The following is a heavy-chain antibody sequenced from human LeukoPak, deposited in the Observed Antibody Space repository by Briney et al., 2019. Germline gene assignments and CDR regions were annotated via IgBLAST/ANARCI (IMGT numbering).Heavy chain of an antibody. CDR1: GFTFSSYA. V-gene: IGHV3-23*01. CDR2: ISDSGDYT. D-gene: IGHD2-8*01. J-gene: IGHJ4*02. CDR3: AKDTSIGKYCTNGVCSPFDY. Sequence: GSLRLSCAGSGFTFSSYAISWVRQAPGQGLEWASVISDSGDYTSYADSVRGRFTISRDNSRNTLYLQMISLRPEDTAVYYCAKDTSIGKYCTNGVCSPFDYWGQGTLVTVSS.